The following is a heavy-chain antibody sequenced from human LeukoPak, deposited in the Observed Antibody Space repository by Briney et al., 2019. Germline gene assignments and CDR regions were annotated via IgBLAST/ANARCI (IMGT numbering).Heavy chain of an antibody. V-gene: IGHV1-18*01. Sequence: ASVKVSCKASGYTFTSYGISWVRQAPGQGLEWMGWISAYNGNTNYAQKLQGRVTMTTDASTSTAYMELRSLRSDDTAVYYCAGFRLTILGFDPWGQGTLVTVSS. CDR1: GYTFTSYG. CDR2: ISAYNGNT. D-gene: IGHD3-3*01. CDR3: AGFRLTILGFDP. J-gene: IGHJ5*02.